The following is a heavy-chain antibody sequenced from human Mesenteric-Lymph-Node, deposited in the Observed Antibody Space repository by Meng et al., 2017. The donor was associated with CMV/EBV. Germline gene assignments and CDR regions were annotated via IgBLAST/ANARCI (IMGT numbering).Heavy chain of an antibody. D-gene: IGHD2-8*02. V-gene: IGHV1-8*02. CDR2: MNTNTRNT. J-gene: IGHJ4*02. CDR1: GYTFTNYD. CDR3: TRGTPGGVAAFY. Sequence: ASVQVSCKASGYTFTNYDIHWVRQASGQGLEWMGWMNTNTRNTNYAQQFQGRVTFTRDTSIGTAFMELASLRYDDTAVYYCTRGTPGGVAAFYWGQGTLVTVSS.